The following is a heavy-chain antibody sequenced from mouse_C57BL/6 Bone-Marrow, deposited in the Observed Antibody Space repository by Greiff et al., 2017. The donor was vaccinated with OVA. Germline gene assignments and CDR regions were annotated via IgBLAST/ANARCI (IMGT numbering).Heavy chain of an antibody. V-gene: IGHV1-62-2*01. CDR1: GYTFTEYT. Sequence: QVQLQQSGAELVKPGASVKLSCKASGYTFTEYTIHWVKQRSGQGLEWIGWFYPGSGSIKYNEKFKDKATLTADKSSSTAYMQLSSLTYEDSAVYYCARTNYYGSSLDYWGQGTTLTVSS. J-gene: IGHJ2*01. CDR2: FYPGSGSI. D-gene: IGHD1-1*01. CDR3: ARTNYYGSSLDY.